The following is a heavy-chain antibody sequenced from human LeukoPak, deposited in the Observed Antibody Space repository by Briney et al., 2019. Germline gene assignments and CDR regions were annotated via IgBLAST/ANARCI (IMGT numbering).Heavy chain of an antibody. D-gene: IGHD6-19*01. CDR2: INPNSGGT. CDR3: ARDLENSSGWDWRSQTINWFDP. Sequence: VASVKVSCKASGYTFTGYNIHWVRQAPGQGLEWMGWINPNSGGTNYAQKFQGRVTMTRDTSISTAYMELSRLRSDDTAVYYCARDLENSSGWDWRSQTINWFDPWGQGTLVTVSS. J-gene: IGHJ5*02. V-gene: IGHV1-2*02. CDR1: GYTFTGYN.